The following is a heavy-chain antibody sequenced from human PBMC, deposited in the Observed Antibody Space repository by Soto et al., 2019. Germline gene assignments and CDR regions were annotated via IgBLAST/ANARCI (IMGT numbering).Heavy chain of an antibody. CDR1: GFTFSSYG. J-gene: IGHJ4*02. CDR2: ISYDGSNK. CDR3: AKDPGYSGYGYYFDY. V-gene: IGHV3-30*18. D-gene: IGHD5-12*01. Sequence: GGSLRLSCAASGFTFSSYGMHWVRQAPGKGLEWVAVISYDGSNKYYADSVKGRFTISRDNSKNTLYLQMNSLRAEDTAVYYCAKDPGYSGYGYYFDYWGQGTLVTVSS.